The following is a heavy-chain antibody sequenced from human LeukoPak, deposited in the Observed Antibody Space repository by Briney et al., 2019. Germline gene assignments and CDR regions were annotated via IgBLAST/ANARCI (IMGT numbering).Heavy chain of an antibody. Sequence: GGSLRLSCAASGFTVSSNYMSWVRQAPGKGLEWVSGISWNSGSIGYADSVKGRFTISRDNAKNSLYLQMNSLRAEDTALYYCAKAAPILRYFDWLPRIDDAFDIWGQGTMVTVSS. CDR2: ISWNSGSI. CDR3: AKAAPILRYFDWLPRIDDAFDI. D-gene: IGHD3-9*01. CDR1: GFTVSSNY. V-gene: IGHV3-9*01. J-gene: IGHJ3*02.